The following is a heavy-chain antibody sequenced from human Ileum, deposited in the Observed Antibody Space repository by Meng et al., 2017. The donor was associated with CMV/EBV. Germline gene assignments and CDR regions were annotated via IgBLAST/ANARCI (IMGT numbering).Heavy chain of an antibody. V-gene: IGHV3-30*02. CDR1: GLTFSSYV. CDR2: LHFDGHSK. CDR3: AKDGGYYNLDY. D-gene: IGHD3-22*01. J-gene: IGHJ4*02. Sequence: VARVESGVGVGHPGGSLRLSCVASGLTFSSYVMNWVRQAPGKGLEWVAYLHFDGHSKYYSDSVKGRFTVSRDNSKNTLYLQLSSLRVDDTAVYYCAKDGGYYNLDYWGQGTLVTVSS.